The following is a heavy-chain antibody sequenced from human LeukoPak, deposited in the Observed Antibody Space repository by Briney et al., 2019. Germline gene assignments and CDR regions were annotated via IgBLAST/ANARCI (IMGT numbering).Heavy chain of an antibody. Sequence: PSETLSLTCTVSGGSISSYYWSWIRQPPGKGLEWIGYIYYSGSTNCNPSLKSRVTISVDTSKNQFSLKLSSVTAADTAVYYCARTTREYCSSTSCYYLDYWGQGTLVTVSS. D-gene: IGHD2-2*01. V-gene: IGHV4-59*08. CDR2: IYYSGST. CDR3: ARTTREYCSSTSCYYLDY. J-gene: IGHJ4*02. CDR1: GGSISSYY.